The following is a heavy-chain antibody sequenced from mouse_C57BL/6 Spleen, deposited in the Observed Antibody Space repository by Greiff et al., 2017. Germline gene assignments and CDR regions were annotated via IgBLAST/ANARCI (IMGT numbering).Heavy chain of an antibody. Sequence: VQLKQSGGGLVQPKGSLKLSCAASGFTFNTYAMHWVRQAPGKGLEWVARIRSKSSNYATYYADSVKDRFTIYRDDSQTMLYLQMNNLKTEDTAMYYCCYAVVGNNYAMDYWGQGTSVTVSS. J-gene: IGHJ4*01. CDR3: CYAVVGNNYAMDY. V-gene: IGHV10-3*01. D-gene: IGHD1-1*01. CDR1: GFTFNTYA. CDR2: IRSKSSNYAT.